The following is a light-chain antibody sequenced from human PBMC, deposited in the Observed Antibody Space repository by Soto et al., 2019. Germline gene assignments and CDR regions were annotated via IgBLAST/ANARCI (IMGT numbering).Light chain of an antibody. CDR3: QQYGGSPRT. CDR1: QSIGGNF. CDR2: GAS. Sequence: EIVLTQSPGTLSLSPGEGAPLSCRASQSIGGNFLAWYQQRRGQAPRLLIHGASNRATGIPDRFSGSGSGTDFTLTITRLEPEDFAVYYCQQYGGSPRTFGQGTKVDIK. V-gene: IGKV3-20*01. J-gene: IGKJ1*01.